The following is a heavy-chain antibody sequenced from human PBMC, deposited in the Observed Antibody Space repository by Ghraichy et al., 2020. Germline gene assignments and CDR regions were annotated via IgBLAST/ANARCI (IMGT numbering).Heavy chain of an antibody. CDR2: INRDGNDK. V-gene: IGHV3-7*01. CDR1: GFTFSSHG. Sequence: GGSLRLSCAASGFTFSSHGMSWVRQAPGKGLEWVANINRDGNDKYYMGSVRGRFTISRDNAKNSLYLQMNSLRAEDTAVDHCATNSAWNYGYWGQGTLVTVSS. J-gene: IGHJ4*02. CDR3: ATNSAWNYGY. D-gene: IGHD1-7*01.